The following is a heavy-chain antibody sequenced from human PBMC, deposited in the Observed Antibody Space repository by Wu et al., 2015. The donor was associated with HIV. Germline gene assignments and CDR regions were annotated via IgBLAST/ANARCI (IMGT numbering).Heavy chain of an antibody. V-gene: IGHV1-24*01. D-gene: IGHD5-24*01. Sequence: QVQLVQSGAEVKKPGASVKVSCKVSGYTLTELSMHWVRQAPGKGLEWMGGFDPEDGETIYAQKFQGRVTMTEDTSTDTAYMELSSLRSEDTAVYYCATPLNFQDGYNYAFDIWGQGTMVTVSS. CDR3: ATPLNFQDGYNYAFDI. CDR1: GYTLTELS. J-gene: IGHJ3*02. CDR2: FDPEDGET.